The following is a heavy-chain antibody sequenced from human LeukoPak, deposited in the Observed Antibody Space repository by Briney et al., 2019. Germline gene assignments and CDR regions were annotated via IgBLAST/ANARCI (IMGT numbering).Heavy chain of an antibody. J-gene: IGHJ5*02. Sequence: ASVKVSCKASGYTFTSYYMHWVRQAPGQGLEWMGIINPSGGSTSYAQKFQGRVTMTRDTSTSTVYMELSSLRSEDTAVYYCARDDPQFGEHPEWFDPWGQGTLVTVSS. CDR2: INPSGGST. CDR1: GYTFTSYY. V-gene: IGHV1-46*01. CDR3: ARDDPQFGEHPEWFDP. D-gene: IGHD3-10*01.